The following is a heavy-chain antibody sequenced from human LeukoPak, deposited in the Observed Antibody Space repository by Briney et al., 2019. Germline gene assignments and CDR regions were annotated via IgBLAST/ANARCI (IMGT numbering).Heavy chain of an antibody. CDR1: GFTFSSYS. CDR3: ARTRAYGGRPDY. CDR2: ISSSSRYI. Sequence: GGSLRLSCTASGFTFSSYSMNWVRQAPGKGLEWVSSISSSSRYIYYADSVKGRFTISRDNGKNSLYLQMNSLRAEDTAVYYCARTRAYGGRPDYWGQGTLVTVSS. J-gene: IGHJ4*02. V-gene: IGHV3-21*01. D-gene: IGHD4-23*01.